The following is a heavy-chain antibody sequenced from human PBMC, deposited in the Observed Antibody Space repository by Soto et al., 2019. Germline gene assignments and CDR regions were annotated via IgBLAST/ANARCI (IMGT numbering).Heavy chain of an antibody. CDR2: ISYRGTP. D-gene: IGHD6-13*01. V-gene: IGHV4-31*03. J-gene: IGHJ5*02. CDR1: GGSFSSGAYY. Sequence: SETLSLTCTVSGGSFSSGAYYWSWVRRHPGMGLEWIGYISYRGTPYYNPSLKSRLTISVDASKNQFSLRLSSVTAADTAVYYCARVSATGTRWFDPWGQGTLVTVSS. CDR3: ARVSATGTRWFDP.